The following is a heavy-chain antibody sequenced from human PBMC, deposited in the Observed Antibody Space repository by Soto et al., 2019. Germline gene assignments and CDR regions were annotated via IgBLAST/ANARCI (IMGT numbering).Heavy chain of an antibody. CDR2: ISAYSGNT. CDR1: GYTFLSYG. V-gene: IGHV1-18*03. CDR3: ARNPSGSSFDY. Sequence: ASVKVSCKASGYTFLSYGISWVRQAPGQGLEWMGWISAYSGNTDYAQRLQDRVTLTTDTSTSTAYMELRSLRSDDMAVYYCARNPSGSSFDYWGQGTLVTVSS. J-gene: IGHJ4*02. D-gene: IGHD1-26*01.